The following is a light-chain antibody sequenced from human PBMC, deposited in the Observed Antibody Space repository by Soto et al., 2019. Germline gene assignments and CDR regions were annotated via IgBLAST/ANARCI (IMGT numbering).Light chain of an antibody. CDR1: SSDVGGYDF. Sequence: QSVRTQPPSASGSPGQSVTISCTGTSSDVGGYDFVSRYQHHPGKAPKLMIYEVTKRPSGVPDRFSGSKSGNTASLTVSGLQAEDEADYYCSSYANPNNYVFGTGTKVTVL. CDR2: EVT. J-gene: IGLJ1*01. CDR3: SSYANPNNYV. V-gene: IGLV2-8*01.